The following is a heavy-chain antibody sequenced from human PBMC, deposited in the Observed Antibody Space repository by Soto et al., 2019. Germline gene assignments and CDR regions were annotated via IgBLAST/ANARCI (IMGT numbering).Heavy chain of an antibody. Sequence: PGGSLRLSCAASGFTFSSYSMNWVRQAPGKGLGWVSYISTTSDTKYYADSVKGRFTISRDNAKNSLYLQMNGLRDEDTAVYYCGRALRQWLADAFDIWGRGTMVTVSS. V-gene: IGHV3-48*02. CDR1: GFTFSSYS. CDR2: ISTTSDTK. J-gene: IGHJ3*02. D-gene: IGHD6-19*01. CDR3: GRALRQWLADAFDI.